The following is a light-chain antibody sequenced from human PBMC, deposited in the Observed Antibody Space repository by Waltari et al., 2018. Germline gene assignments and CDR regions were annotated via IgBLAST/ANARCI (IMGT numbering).Light chain of an antibody. V-gene: IGLV2-23*02. CDR3: CSYAGSSTVV. Sequence: QSALTQPASVSRSPGQSIPISCPGTSTDVGRYNLVSWYQQHPGKAPTLRIYEVSKRPSGVSNRFSGSKSGNTASLTISGLQAEDEADYYCCSYAGSSTVVFGGGTKLTVL. CDR1: STDVGRYNL. CDR2: EVS. J-gene: IGLJ2*01.